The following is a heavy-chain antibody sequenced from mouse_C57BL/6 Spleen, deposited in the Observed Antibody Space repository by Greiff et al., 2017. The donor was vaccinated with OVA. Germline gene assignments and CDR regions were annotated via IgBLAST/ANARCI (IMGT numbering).Heavy chain of an antibody. V-gene: IGHV8-12*01. CDR2: IYWDDDK. CDR3: ARSYGNYWYFDV. Sequence: QVTLKECGPGILQSSQTLSLTCSFSGFSLSTSGMGVSWIRQPSGKGLEWLAHIYWDDDKRYNPSLKSRLTISKDTSRNQVFLKITSVDTADTATYYCARSYGNYWYFDVWGTGTTVTVSS. J-gene: IGHJ1*03. D-gene: IGHD2-1*01. CDR1: GFSLSTSGMG.